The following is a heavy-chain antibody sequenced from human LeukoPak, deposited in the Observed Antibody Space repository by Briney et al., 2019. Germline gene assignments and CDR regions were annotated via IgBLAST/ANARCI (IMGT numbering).Heavy chain of an antibody. D-gene: IGHD6-13*01. V-gene: IGHV4-30-2*01. CDR1: GGSISSGGYS. Sequence: SETLSLTCAVSGGSISSGGYSWSWIRQPPGKGLEWIGYIYDSGRTYYNPSLKSRLSISVDRSKIQFSLKLSSVTAADTAVYYCARGSIAAADYWGQGTLVTVSS. CDR3: ARGSIAAADY. CDR2: IYDSGRT. J-gene: IGHJ4*02.